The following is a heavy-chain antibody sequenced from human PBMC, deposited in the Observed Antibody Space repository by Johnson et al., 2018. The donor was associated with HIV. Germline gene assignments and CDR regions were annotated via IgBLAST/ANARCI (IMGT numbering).Heavy chain of an antibody. CDR2: IWYDGSNK. Sequence: QVQLVESGGGVVQPGRSLRLSCAASGFTFSSYGMHWVRQAPGKGLEWVAVIWYDGSNKYYADSVKGRFTISRDGSKNTLFLQMNSLRAEDTAVYYCAISIPRPGWGDAFDIWGQGTMVTVSS. D-gene: IGHD3-16*01. CDR1: GFTFSSYG. V-gene: IGHV3-33*08. CDR3: AISIPRPGWGDAFDI. J-gene: IGHJ3*02.